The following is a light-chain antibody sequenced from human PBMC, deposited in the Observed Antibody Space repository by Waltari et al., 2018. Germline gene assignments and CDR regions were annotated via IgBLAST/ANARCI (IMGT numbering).Light chain of an antibody. CDR2: WAS. CDR1: QSVLYTSNNKNY. CDR3: QQYYSTPLT. V-gene: IGKV4-1*01. Sequence: DIVMTQSPDSLAVSLGERATLTCKSSQSVLYTSNNKNYLAWYQQEPGQPPKLLIYWASTRESGVPDRFSGSGSGTDFTLTISSLQAEDVAVYYCQQYYSTPLTFGGGTKVEIK. J-gene: IGKJ4*01.